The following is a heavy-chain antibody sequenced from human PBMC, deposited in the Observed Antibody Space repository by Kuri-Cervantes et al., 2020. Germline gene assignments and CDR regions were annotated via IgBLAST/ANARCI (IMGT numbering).Heavy chain of an antibody. J-gene: IGHJ4*02. CDR1: GYSFTSYW. D-gene: IGHD6-13*01. V-gene: IGHV1-18*04. Sequence: ASVKVSCKGSGYSFTSYWIGWVRQATGQGLEWMGWMNPNSGNTGYAQKLQGRVTMTTDTSTSTAYMELRSLRSDDTAVYYCARESYSSSWYRNPVSDFDYWGQGTLVTVSS. CDR3: ARESYSSSWYRNPVSDFDY. CDR2: MNPNSGNT.